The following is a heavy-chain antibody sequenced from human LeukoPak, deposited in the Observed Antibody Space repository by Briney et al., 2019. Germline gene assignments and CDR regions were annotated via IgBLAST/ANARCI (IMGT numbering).Heavy chain of an antibody. CDR1: GFTFSSYA. Sequence: GGSLRLSCAASGFTFSSYAMSWVRQAPGKGLEWVAVISYDGSNKYYADSVKGRFTISRDNSKNTLYLQMNSLRAEDTALYYCAREGPITFGGVIVNWFDPWGQGTLVTVSS. J-gene: IGHJ5*02. V-gene: IGHV3-30*04. CDR3: AREGPITFGGVIVNWFDP. CDR2: ISYDGSNK. D-gene: IGHD3-16*02.